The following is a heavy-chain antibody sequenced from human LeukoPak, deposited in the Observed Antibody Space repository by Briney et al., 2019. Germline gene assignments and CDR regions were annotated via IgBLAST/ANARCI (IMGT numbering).Heavy chain of an antibody. CDR3: ARERTTPEAVFDY. CDR2: IYYSGST. V-gene: IGHV4-31*03. D-gene: IGHD4-11*01. J-gene: IGHJ4*02. CDR1: GGSISSGGYY. Sequence: PSQTLSLTCTVSGGSISSGGYYWSWIRQHPGKGLGWFGYIYYSGSTYYNPSLKSRVTISVDTSKNQFSLKLSSVTAADTAVYYCARERTTPEAVFDYWGQGTLVTVSS.